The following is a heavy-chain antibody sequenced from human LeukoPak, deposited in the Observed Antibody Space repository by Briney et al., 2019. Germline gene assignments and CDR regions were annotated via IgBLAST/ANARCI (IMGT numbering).Heavy chain of an antibody. Sequence: GGSLRLSCAASGFTFDDYAMHWVRQAPGKGLEWVSLISGDGGSTYYADSVKGRFTISRDNSKNSLYLQMNSLRTEDTALYYCAKTGTKPRLLWFGEFTYYFDYWGQGTLVTVSS. CDR3: AKTGTKPRLLWFGEFTYYFDY. D-gene: IGHD3-10*01. CDR1: GFTFDDYA. J-gene: IGHJ4*02. CDR2: ISGDGGST. V-gene: IGHV3-43*02.